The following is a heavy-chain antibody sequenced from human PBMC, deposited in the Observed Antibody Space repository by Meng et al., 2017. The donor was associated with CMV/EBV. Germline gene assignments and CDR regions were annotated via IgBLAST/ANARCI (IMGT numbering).Heavy chain of an antibody. CDR3: ASDGGQYDY. J-gene: IGHJ4*02. D-gene: IGHD4-23*01. Sequence: ETLSLTCAASGFTVSSNYMSWVRQAPGKGLEWVSVIYSGGSTYYADSVKGRFTISRDNSKNTLYLQMNSLRAEDTAVYYCASDGGQYDYWGQGTLVTVSS. V-gene: IGHV3-53*01. CDR2: IYSGGST. CDR1: GFTVSSNY.